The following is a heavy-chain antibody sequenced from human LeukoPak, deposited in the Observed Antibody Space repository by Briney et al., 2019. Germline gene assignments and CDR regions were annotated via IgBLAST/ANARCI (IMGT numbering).Heavy chain of an antibody. CDR3: AKDSLGGVVPAAISAY. CDR2: ISNDGGNK. Sequence: GGSLRLSCAASGFTFSSYGMHWVRQAPGKGLEWVAIISNDGGNKYCADSVKGRFTLSRDNSRNTLYLQMNSLRAEDTAVYYCAKDSLGGVVPAAISAYWGQGTLVTVSS. D-gene: IGHD2-2*02. J-gene: IGHJ4*02. CDR1: GFTFSSYG. V-gene: IGHV3-30*18.